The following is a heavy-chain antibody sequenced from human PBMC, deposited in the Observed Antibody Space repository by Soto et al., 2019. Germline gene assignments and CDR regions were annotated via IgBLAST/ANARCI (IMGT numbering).Heavy chain of an antibody. CDR1: GFTFDDYT. CDR2: ISWDGGST. Sequence: PGGSLRLSCAASGFTFDDYTMHWVRQAPGKGLEWVSLISWDGGSTYYADSVKGRFTISRDNSKNSLYLQMNSLRTEDTALYYCAKGTPSYSYAYFDCWGQGSLVTVSS. J-gene: IGHJ4*02. D-gene: IGHD5-18*01. CDR3: AKGTPSYSYAYFDC. V-gene: IGHV3-43*01.